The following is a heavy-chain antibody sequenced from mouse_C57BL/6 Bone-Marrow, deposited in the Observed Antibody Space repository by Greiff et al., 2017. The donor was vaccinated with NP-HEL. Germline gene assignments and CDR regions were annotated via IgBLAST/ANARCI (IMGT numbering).Heavy chain of an antibody. CDR1: GYTFTSYG. CDR3: ARGTTVVAKNYYAMDY. Sequence: QVQLKQSGAELARPGASVKLSCKASGYTFTSYGISWVKQRTGQGLEWIGEIYPRSGNTYYNEKFKGKATLTADKSSSTAYMELRSLTSEDSAVYFCARGTTVVAKNYYAMDYWGQGTSVTVSS. D-gene: IGHD1-1*01. V-gene: IGHV1-81*01. J-gene: IGHJ4*01. CDR2: IYPRSGNT.